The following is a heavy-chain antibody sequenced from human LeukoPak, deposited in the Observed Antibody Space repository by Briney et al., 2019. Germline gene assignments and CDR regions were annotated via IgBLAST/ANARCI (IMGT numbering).Heavy chain of an antibody. V-gene: IGHV3-33*01. CDR3: AREGPKYFYDSNTYHFALAA. D-gene: IGHD3-22*01. CDR1: GFRFSAYG. Sequence: GGSLRLSCTTSGFRFSAYGMNWVRQPPGKGLEWVASIWADGTNEEYLDSVRGRFTIFRHHSKDVLYLQMDSLRPEDTAVYYCAREGPKYFYDSNTYHFALAAWGQGALVTVSS. CDR2: IWADGTNE. J-gene: IGHJ4*02.